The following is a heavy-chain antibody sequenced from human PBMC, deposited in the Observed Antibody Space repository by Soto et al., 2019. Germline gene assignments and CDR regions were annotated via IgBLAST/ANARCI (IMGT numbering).Heavy chain of an antibody. CDR3: ARGGIAVAGGFDY. J-gene: IGHJ4*02. D-gene: IGHD6-19*01. CDR1: GFTFSSHE. Sequence: EVQLVESGGGLVQPGGSLRLSCAASGFTFSSHEMNWVRQAPGKGLEWVSYIDYSGSRTDYADSVKGRFTISRDNSKNTLYLQMNSLRAEDTAVYYCARGGIAVAGGFDYWGQGTLVTVSS. CDR2: IDYSGSRT. V-gene: IGHV3-48*03.